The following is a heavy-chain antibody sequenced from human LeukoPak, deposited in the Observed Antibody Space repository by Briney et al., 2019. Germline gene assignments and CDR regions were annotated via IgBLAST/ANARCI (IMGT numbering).Heavy chain of an antibody. Sequence: GGSLRLSCAASGLTFSNYSMSWVRQAPGKGLEWVSYISSSGSTIYYADSVKGRFTISRDNAKNSLYLQMNSLRAEDTAVYYCARWGYYGSGSYCFDYWGQGTLVTVSS. D-gene: IGHD3-10*01. CDR3: ARWGYYGSGSYCFDY. J-gene: IGHJ4*02. CDR1: GLTFSNYS. CDR2: ISSSGSTI. V-gene: IGHV3-48*04.